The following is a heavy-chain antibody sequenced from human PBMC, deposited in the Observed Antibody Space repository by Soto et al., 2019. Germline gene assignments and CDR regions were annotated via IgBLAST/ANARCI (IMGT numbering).Heavy chain of an antibody. J-gene: IGHJ6*02. D-gene: IGHD6-19*01. CDR2: IIPIFGTA. CDR3: ARDKGSGLSHYYYGMDV. CDR1: GGTFSSYA. V-gene: IGHV1-69*13. Sequence: GASVKVSCKASGGTFSSYAISWVRQAPGQGLEWMGGIIPIFGTANYAQKFQGRVTITADESTSTAYMELSSLRSEDTAVYYCARDKGSGLSHYYYGMDVWGQGTTVTVSS.